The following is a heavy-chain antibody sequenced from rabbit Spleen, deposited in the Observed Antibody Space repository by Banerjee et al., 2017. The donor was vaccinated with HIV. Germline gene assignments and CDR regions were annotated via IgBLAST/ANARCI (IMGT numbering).Heavy chain of an antibody. Sequence: QQQLVESGGGLVKPGASLTLTCNASGFSFSSGHYISWVRQAPGKGLEWIGCIGTGSGSTWYANWAKGRFTIAKTSSTTVTLQMTSLTAADTATYFCASAYSDIYFNLWGPGTLVTVS. D-gene: IGHD6-1*01. CDR3: ASAYSDIYFNL. CDR1: GFSFSSGHY. J-gene: IGHJ4*01. V-gene: IGHV1S45*01. CDR2: IGTGSGST.